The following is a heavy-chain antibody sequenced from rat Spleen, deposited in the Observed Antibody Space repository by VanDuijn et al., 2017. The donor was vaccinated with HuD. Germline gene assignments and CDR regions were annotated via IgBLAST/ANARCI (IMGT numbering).Heavy chain of an antibody. CDR1: GFTFSDYN. CDR2: ISYDGSST. V-gene: IGHV5-7*01. J-gene: IGHJ3*01. D-gene: IGHD1-1*01. Sequence: EVQLVESGGGLVQPGRSLKLSCAASGFTFSDYNMAWVRQAPKKGLEWVATISYDGSSTYYRDSVKGRFTISRDNAKSTLYLQMDSLRSEDTATYYCARHGHYRGWFAYWGQGTLVTVSS. CDR3: ARHGHYRGWFAY.